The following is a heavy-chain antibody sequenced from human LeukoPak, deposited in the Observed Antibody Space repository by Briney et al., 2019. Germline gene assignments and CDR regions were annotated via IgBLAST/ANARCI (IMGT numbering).Heavy chain of an antibody. CDR2: FDPEDGET. V-gene: IGHV1-24*01. CDR3: ARVMVRGVIYYGMDV. Sequence: ASVKVSCKVSGYTLTELSMHWVRPAPGKGLEWVGGFDPEDGETIYAQRFQGRVTMTEDTSTDTAYMELSSLRAEDTAVYYCARVMVRGVIYYGMDVWGQGTTVTVSS. CDR1: GYTLTELS. D-gene: IGHD3-10*01. J-gene: IGHJ6*02.